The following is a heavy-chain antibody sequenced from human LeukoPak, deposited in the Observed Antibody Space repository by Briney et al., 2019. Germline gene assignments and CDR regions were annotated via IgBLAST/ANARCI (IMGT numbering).Heavy chain of an antibody. CDR2: IYSGGRT. CDR3: ASLMLISSVTRGFDY. Sequence: PGGSLRLFCAASGFTLSNNYMSWVRQAPGKGLEWVSTIYSGGRTHYADSVKGRFFVSRDNSKNAEYLQMNSLRAEDTAVYYCASLMLISSVTRGFDYWGQGTLVTVSS. J-gene: IGHJ4*02. D-gene: IGHD3-16*01. CDR1: GFTLSNNY. V-gene: IGHV3-66*01.